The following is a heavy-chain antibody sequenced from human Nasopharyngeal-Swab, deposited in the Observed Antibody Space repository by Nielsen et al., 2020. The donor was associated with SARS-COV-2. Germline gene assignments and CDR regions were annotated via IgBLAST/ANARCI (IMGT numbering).Heavy chain of an antibody. CDR3: ASSPRQPPARGWYFDL. J-gene: IGHJ2*01. Sequence: SQTLSLTCAVYGGSFSGYYWSWIRQPPGEGLEWIGEINHSGSTNYNPSLKSRVTISVDTSKNQFSLKLSSVTAADTAVYYCASSPRQPPARGWYFDLWGRGTLVTVSS. V-gene: IGHV4-34*01. CDR1: GGSFSGYY. D-gene: IGHD2-2*01. CDR2: INHSGST.